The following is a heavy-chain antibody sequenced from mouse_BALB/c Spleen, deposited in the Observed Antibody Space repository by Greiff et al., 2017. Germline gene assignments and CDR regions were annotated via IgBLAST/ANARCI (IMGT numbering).Heavy chain of an antibody. J-gene: IGHJ4*01. Sequence: VQLKQSGPELVKPGASVKMSCKASGYTFTSYVMHWVKQKPGQGLEWIGYINPYNDGTKYNEKFKGKATLTSDKSSSTAYMELSSLTSEDSAVYYCARECYGSCSYAMDYWGQGTSVTVSS. V-gene: IGHV1-14*01. CDR3: ARECYGSCSYAMDY. CDR2: INPYNDGT. D-gene: IGHD1-1*01. CDR1: GYTFTSYV.